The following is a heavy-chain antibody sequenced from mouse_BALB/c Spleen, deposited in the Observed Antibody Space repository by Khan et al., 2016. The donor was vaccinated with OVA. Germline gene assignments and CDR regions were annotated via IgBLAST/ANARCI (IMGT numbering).Heavy chain of an antibody. CDR2: INPHIGET. CDR1: GYSFTGYF. Sequence: IQLVQSGPELVKPGASVKISCKASGYSFTGYFIHWVMQSHGKSLEWIGRINPHIGETFYNQKFRGKATLTVDESSSTAHMELRSLASEDSAVYFCARIYCSDFDYWGQGTTLTVSS. J-gene: IGHJ2*01. D-gene: IGHD1-1*01. CDR3: ARIYCSDFDY. V-gene: IGHV1-20*02.